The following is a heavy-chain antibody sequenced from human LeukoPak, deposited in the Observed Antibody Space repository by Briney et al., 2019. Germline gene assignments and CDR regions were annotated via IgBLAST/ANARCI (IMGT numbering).Heavy chain of an antibody. CDR2: TKAKVDNYDT. D-gene: IGHD3-3*01. CDR1: GFTFSDYY. CDR3: TRDNFGSYDF. V-gene: IGHV3-72*01. Sequence: TGGSLRLSCVVSGFTFSDYYMDWVRQTPGKGLEWIGRTKAKVDNYDTEYAASVKGRFTISRDESKSSMYLQMNSLKTEDTAVYYCTRDNFGSYDFWGQGTRVTVSS. J-gene: IGHJ4*02.